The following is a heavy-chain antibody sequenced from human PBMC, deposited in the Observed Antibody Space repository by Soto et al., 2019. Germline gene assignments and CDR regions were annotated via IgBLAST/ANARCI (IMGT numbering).Heavy chain of an antibody. CDR1: GGSINAFF. V-gene: IGHV4-59*01. CDR2: IFYSGST. Sequence: LSLTCTVSGGSINAFFWSWVRQPPGKGLESIGYIFYSGSTNYNPSLKSRVTISLDTSKTQFSLNLTSVTAADTAVYYCATQTGLYYYGLDVWGQGTMVTVSS. CDR3: ATQTGLYYYGLDV. J-gene: IGHJ6*02.